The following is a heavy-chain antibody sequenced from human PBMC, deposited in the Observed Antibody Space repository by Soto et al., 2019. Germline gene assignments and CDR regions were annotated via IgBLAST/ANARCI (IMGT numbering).Heavy chain of an antibody. CDR1: GYSFTNND. CDR3: ARMVTFGSLNWFAP. Sequence: ASVKVSCKASGYSFTNNDVSWVRQATGQALEWMGWMNPGSDDTGYAQKFQGRVTMTRDISIATAYMELSSLRSDDTAIYYCARMVTFGSLNWFAPWGQGTLVTVSS. J-gene: IGHJ5*02. V-gene: IGHV1-8*01. D-gene: IGHD3-16*01. CDR2: MNPGSDDT.